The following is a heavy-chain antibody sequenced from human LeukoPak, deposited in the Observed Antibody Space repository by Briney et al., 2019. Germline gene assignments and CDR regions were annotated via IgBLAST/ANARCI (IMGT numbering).Heavy chain of an antibody. CDR2: IYTSGST. J-gene: IGHJ5*02. CDR3: ARSLISAAGTFDP. D-gene: IGHD6-13*01. Sequence: SETLSLTCTVSGGPIISYHWSWIRQPAGKGLEWIGRIYTSGSTNYNPSLKSRVTMSVDTSKNQFSLRLSSVTAADTAVYYCARSLISAAGTFDPWGQGTLVTVSS. V-gene: IGHV4-4*07. CDR1: GGPIISYH.